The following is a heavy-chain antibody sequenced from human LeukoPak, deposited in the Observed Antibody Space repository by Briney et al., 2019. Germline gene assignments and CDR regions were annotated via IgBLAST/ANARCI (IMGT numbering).Heavy chain of an antibody. CDR1: GFTFDDYA. J-gene: IGHJ4*02. D-gene: IGHD3-9*01. CDR2: IDWNSRST. CDR3: ARGRRPLTGYNAQDY. V-gene: IGHV3-9*01. Sequence: GGSLRLSCAASGFTFDDYAMQWVRLSPGKGLEWVSRIDWNSRSTVYADSVRGRFTISRDNAKNSLYLQMNSLRPEDTALYYCARGRRPLTGYNAQDYWGQRTLVTVSS.